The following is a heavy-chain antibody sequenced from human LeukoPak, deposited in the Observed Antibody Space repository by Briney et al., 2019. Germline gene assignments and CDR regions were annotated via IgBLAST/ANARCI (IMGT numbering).Heavy chain of an antibody. CDR2: ISSNGGGT. CDR3: ARDGGYCSSTSSPALRMSYYYYGMDV. D-gene: IGHD2-2*01. Sequence: GGSLRLSCAACGFTFCSYAMRWVRQAPGKGLQYVSAISSNGGGTYYANSVKGRFTISRDNSKTTLYLQMGSLRAEDMAVYYCARDGGYCSSTSSPALRMSYYYYGMDVWGQGTTVTVSS. CDR1: GFTFCSYA. J-gene: IGHJ6*02. V-gene: IGHV3-64*01.